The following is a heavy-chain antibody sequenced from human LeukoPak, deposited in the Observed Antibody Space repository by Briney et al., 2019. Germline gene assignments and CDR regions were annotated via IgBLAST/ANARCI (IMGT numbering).Heavy chain of an antibody. CDR3: ARGGEKYYFDY. J-gene: IGHJ4*02. CDR1: GGTFSSYT. Sequence: ASVKVSCKASGGTFSSYTISWVRQAPGQGLEWMGRIIPILGIANYAQKFQGRVTITADKSTSTAYMELSSLRSEDTAVYYCARGGEKYYFDYWGQGTLVTVSS. D-gene: IGHD3-10*01. V-gene: IGHV1-69*02. CDR2: IIPILGIA.